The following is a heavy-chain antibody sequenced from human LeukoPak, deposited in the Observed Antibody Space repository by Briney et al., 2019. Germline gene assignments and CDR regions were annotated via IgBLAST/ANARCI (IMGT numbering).Heavy chain of an antibody. CDR2: ISYTGSDK. V-gene: IGHV3-30*01. J-gene: IGHJ4*02. CDR3: ARGLGDYYATSGIFDL. D-gene: IGHD3-22*01. CDR1: GFIFSSYP. Sequence: PGKSLRLSCAASGFIFSSYPMHWVRQAPGKGLAWVSVISYTGSDKYFADSVKGRFTISRDNSKNTLYLQMNSLRTEDTAVYYCARGLGDYYATSGIFDLWGQGTLVTVSS.